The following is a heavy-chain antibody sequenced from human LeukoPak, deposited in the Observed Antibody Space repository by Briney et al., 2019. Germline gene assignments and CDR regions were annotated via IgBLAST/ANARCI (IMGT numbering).Heavy chain of an antibody. Sequence: PSETLSLTCTVSGGSISSYYWSWIRQPPGKGLEWIGYIYYSGSTNYNPSLTSRVTISVDTSKNQFSLKLSSVTAADTAVYYCARNHYDIFDNWGQGTLVTVSS. D-gene: IGHD3-9*01. V-gene: IGHV4-59*01. CDR3: ARNHYDIFDN. CDR1: GGSISSYY. CDR2: IYYSGST. J-gene: IGHJ4*02.